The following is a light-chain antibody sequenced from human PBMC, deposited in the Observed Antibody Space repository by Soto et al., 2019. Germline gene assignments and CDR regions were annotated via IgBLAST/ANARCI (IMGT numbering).Light chain of an antibody. Sequence: QSALTQPASVSGSPGQSITISCTGTSSDVGGYNYVSWYQQHPGKAPKLMIYEVSNRPSGVSNRFSGSKSGNTASLTIFGLQAEDEADYYCSSYTSSSTLPYVFGTGTKLTVL. CDR1: SSDVGGYNY. CDR2: EVS. J-gene: IGLJ1*01. V-gene: IGLV2-14*01. CDR3: SSYTSSSTLPYV.